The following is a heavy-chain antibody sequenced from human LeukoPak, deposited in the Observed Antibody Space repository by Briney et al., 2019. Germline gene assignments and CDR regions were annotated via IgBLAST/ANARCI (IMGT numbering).Heavy chain of an antibody. CDR2: ISGNGGRT. V-gene: IGHV3-23*01. CDR3: AKAGGASWYLY. J-gene: IGHJ4*02. Sequence: GGSLRLSCAASGLTFSSYTMGWVRQAPGKGLEWGSDISGNGGRTYYADSVKGRFTISRDNSKNTLYLQMNSVRAEDTAVYYCAKAGGASWYLYWGQGTLVTVSS. CDR1: GLTFSSYT. D-gene: IGHD6-13*01.